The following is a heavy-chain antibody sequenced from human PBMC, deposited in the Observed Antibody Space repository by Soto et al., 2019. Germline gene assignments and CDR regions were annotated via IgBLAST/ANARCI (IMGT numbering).Heavy chain of an antibody. D-gene: IGHD6-13*01. V-gene: IGHV3-48*02. CDR3: ARGERYSSSWYSSFDY. J-gene: IGHJ4*02. Sequence: VQLVESGGGLVQPGGSLRLSCAASGFTFSSYSMNWVRQAPGKGLEWVSYISSSSSTIYYADSVKGRFTISRDNAKNSLYLQMNSLRDEDTAVYYCARGERYSSSWYSSFDYWGQGTLVTVSS. CDR1: GFTFSSYS. CDR2: ISSSSSTI.